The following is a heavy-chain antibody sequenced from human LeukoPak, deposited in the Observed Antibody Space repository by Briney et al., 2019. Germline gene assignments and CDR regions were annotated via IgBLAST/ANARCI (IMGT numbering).Heavy chain of an antibody. D-gene: IGHD3-10*01. Sequence: PGRSLKLSCAASGFTFSSYAMSWVRQAPGKGLEWVSAISGSGGSTYYADSVKGRFTISRDNSKNTLYLQMNSLRAEDTAVYYCAKTPYGNYYYYMDVWGKGTTVTVSS. J-gene: IGHJ6*03. CDR3: AKTPYGNYYYYMDV. CDR1: GFTFSSYA. V-gene: IGHV3-23*01. CDR2: ISGSGGST.